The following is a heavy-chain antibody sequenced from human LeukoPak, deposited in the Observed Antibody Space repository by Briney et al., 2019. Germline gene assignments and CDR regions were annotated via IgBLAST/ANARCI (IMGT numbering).Heavy chain of an antibody. V-gene: IGHV1-46*01. D-gene: IGHD6-13*01. J-gene: IGHJ4*02. CDR1: GYTFTSYF. Sequence: GASVKVSCKASGYTFTSYFIHWVRQAPGQGLEWMGIINPSSGSTSYAQKFQDRLTVTRDTSTSTVYMDLSSLGSEDTAIYYCARAQGIAATGARAFDYWGQGTLVTVS. CDR3: ARAQGIAATGARAFDY. CDR2: INPSSGST.